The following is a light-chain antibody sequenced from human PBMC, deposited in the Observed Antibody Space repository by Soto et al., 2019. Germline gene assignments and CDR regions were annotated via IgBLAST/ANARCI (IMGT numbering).Light chain of an antibody. CDR2: GAS. V-gene: IGKV3-20*01. Sequence: EIVLTQSPGTLSLSPGERATLSCRASQSVSSSYLAWYQQKPGQAPRLLIYGASSRATGIPDRFSGSGSGTDFTLTISRLEPEDFAVYYWQQYGSSPPQLTFGGGTEVEIK. CDR1: QSVSSSY. CDR3: QQYGSSPPQLT. J-gene: IGKJ4*01.